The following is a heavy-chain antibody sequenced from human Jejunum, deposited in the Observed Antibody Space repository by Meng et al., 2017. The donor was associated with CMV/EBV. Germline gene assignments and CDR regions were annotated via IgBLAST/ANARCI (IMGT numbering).Heavy chain of an antibody. V-gene: IGHV3-7*01. D-gene: IGHD2-2*01. J-gene: IGHJ4*02. CDR1: TFSSSS. CDR2: IKSDGSEE. Sequence: TFSSSSNHWVRQAPGKGLEWVATIKSDGSEEHYVDSVRGRFTISRDNAKNSLHLQIDSLRAEDTAVYHCARDCSTSCPFQPRGDYWGQGTLVTVSS. CDR3: ARDCSTSCPFQPRGDY.